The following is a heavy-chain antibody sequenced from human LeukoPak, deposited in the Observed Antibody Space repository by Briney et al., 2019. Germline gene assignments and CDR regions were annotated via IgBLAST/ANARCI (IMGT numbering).Heavy chain of an antibody. V-gene: IGHV3-7*01. CDR3: ARASSWYTPSRFDP. D-gene: IGHD6-13*01. CDR2: IKEDGSEK. J-gene: IGHJ5*02. Sequence: GGSLRLSCAASGFTFNIYWMSWVRQSPGKGLEWVANIKEDGSEKYYVDSVKGRFTISRDNAKNSLYLQMNSLRAEDTAVYYCARASSWYTPSRFDPWGQGTLVTVSS. CDR1: GFTFNIYW.